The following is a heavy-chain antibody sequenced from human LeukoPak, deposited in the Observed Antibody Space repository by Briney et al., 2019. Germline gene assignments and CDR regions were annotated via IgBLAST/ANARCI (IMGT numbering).Heavy chain of an antibody. D-gene: IGHD3-10*01. CDR3: ARHSRSVNYGSGSYAWDY. Sequence: SETLSLTCTVSGASISSSVYYWGWIRQPPGKGLEWIGSIYYSGSNYYNASLKSRVTISVDTSKNQFSLKLSSVTAADTAVYYCARHSRSVNYGSGSYAWDYWGQGALVTVSS. J-gene: IGHJ4*02. CDR2: IYYSGSN. V-gene: IGHV4-39*01. CDR1: GASISSSVYY.